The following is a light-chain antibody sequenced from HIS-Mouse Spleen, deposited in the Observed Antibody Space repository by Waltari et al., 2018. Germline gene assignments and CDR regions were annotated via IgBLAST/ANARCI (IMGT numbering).Light chain of an antibody. CDR1: ALTKKY. CDR3: YSTDSSGNHRV. J-gene: IGLJ2*01. Sequence: SYELTQPPSVSVSPGQTARITCSGDALTKKYAYWYQQKSGQAPVLVIYEDSKRPSGIPERFSGSSSGTMATLTISGAQVEDEADYYCYSTDSSGNHRVFGGGTKL. V-gene: IGLV3-10*01. CDR2: EDS.